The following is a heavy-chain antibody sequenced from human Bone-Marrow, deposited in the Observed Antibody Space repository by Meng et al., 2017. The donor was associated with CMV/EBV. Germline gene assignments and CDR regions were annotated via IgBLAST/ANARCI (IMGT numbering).Heavy chain of an antibody. CDR1: SGSFSGYY. Sequence: GSLRLSCAVYSGSFSGYYWSWIRQPPGKGLEWIGEINHSGSTNYNPSLKSRVTISVDTSKNQFSLKLSSVTAADTAVYYCARERDSEVVPAALNWFDPWGQGTLVTVSS. D-gene: IGHD2-2*01. J-gene: IGHJ5*02. CDR2: INHSGST. V-gene: IGHV4-34*01. CDR3: ARERDSEVVPAALNWFDP.